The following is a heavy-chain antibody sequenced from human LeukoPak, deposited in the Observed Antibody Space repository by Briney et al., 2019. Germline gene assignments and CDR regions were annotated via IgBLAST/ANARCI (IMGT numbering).Heavy chain of an antibody. V-gene: IGHV1-69*04. D-gene: IGHD3-10*01. Sequence: GASVKVSCKASGYTFTSYGISWVRQAPGQGLEWMGRIIPILGIANYAQKFQGRVTITADKSTSTAYMELGSLRSEDTAVYYCARDGGLRLVYFDYWGQGTLVTVSS. CDR2: IIPILGIA. J-gene: IGHJ4*02. CDR1: GYTFTSYG. CDR3: ARDGGLRLVYFDY.